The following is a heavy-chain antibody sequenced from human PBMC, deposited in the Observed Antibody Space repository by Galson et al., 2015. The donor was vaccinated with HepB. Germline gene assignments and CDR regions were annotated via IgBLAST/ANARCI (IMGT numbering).Heavy chain of an antibody. CDR2: INPSGGST. CDR3: ARDKEDYYDSSGYSLGY. Sequence: SVKVSCKASGYTFTSYYMHWVRQAPGQGLEWMGIINPSGGSTSYAQKFQGRVTMTRDTSTSTVYMELSSLRSEDTAVYYCARDKEDYYDSSGYSLGYWGQGTLVTVSS. CDR1: GYTFTSYY. J-gene: IGHJ4*02. V-gene: IGHV1-46*01. D-gene: IGHD3-22*01.